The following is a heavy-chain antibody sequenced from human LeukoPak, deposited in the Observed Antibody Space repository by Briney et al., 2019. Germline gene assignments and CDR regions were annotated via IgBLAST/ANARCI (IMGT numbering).Heavy chain of an antibody. CDR3: ARSSSGYDSSGYYPG. J-gene: IGHJ4*02. D-gene: IGHD3-22*01. V-gene: IGHV4-39*07. CDR1: GGSISSSSYY. CDR2: IYYSGST. Sequence: SETLSLTCTVSGGSISSSSYYWGWIRQPPGKGLEWIGSIYYSGSTYYNPSLKSRVNISVDTSKKRFSLKLSSVTAADTAVYYCARSSSGYDSSGYYPGWGQGTLVTVSS.